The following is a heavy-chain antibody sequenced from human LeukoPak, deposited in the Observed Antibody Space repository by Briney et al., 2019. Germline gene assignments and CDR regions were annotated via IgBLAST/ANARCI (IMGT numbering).Heavy chain of an antibody. CDR1: GFTFSDYY. CDR3: ARESVHPRYYYYYGMDV. Sequence: GGSLRLSCAASGFTFSDYYMSWIRQAPGKGLEWVAVIWYDGSNKYYADSVKGRFTISRDNSKNTLYLQMNSLRAEDTAVYYCARESVHPRYYYYYGMDVWGQGTTVTVSS. J-gene: IGHJ6*02. V-gene: IGHV3-33*08. D-gene: IGHD1-1*01. CDR2: IWYDGSNK.